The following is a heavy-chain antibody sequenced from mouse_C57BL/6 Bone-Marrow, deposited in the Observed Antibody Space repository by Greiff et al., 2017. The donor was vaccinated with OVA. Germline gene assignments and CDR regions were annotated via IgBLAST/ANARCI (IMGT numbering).Heavy chain of an antibody. V-gene: IGHV1-52*01. CDR2: IDPSDRET. CDR1: GYTFTSYW. CDR3: SRWGIYYGNYFDY. D-gene: IGHD2-1*01. Sequence: QVQLQQPGAELVRPGSSVKLSCKASGYTFTSYWMHWVKQRPIQGLEWIGNIDPSDRETHYNQKFKDKATLTVDKSSSTAYMQLSSLTSEDSAVYYCSRWGIYYGNYFDYWGQGTTLTVSS. J-gene: IGHJ2*01.